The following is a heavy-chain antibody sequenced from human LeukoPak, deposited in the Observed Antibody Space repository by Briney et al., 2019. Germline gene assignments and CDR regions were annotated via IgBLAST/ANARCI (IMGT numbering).Heavy chain of an antibody. CDR2: ISGSGGST. V-gene: IGHV3-23*01. CDR1: GFTFSSYA. J-gene: IGHJ4*02. CDR3: AKEIAVAGTGGGPFDY. D-gene: IGHD6-19*01. Sequence: GGSLRLSCAASGFTFSSYAMSWVRQAPGKGLEWVSAISGSGGSTYYADSVKGRFTISRDNSKNTLYLQMNGLRAEDTAVYYCAKEIAVAGTGGGPFDYWGQGTLVTVSS.